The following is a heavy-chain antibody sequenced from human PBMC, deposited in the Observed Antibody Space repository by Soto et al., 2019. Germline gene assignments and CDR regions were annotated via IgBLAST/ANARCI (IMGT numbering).Heavy chain of an antibody. CDR3: ARAPTPNYSSSWYYPFSGYYYYMDV. V-gene: IGHV4-34*01. CDR2: INHGGST. D-gene: IGHD6-13*01. Sequence: SETLSLTCAVYGGSFSGYYWSWIRQPPGKGLEWIGEINHGGSTNYNPSLKSRVTISVDTSKNQFSLKLSSVTAADTAVYYCARAPTPNYSSSWYYPFSGYYYYMDVWGKGTTVTVSS. J-gene: IGHJ6*03. CDR1: GGSFSGYY.